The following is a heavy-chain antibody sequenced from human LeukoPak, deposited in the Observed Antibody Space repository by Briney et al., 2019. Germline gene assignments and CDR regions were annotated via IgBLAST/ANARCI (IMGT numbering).Heavy chain of an antibody. CDR2: ISGSGVGT. D-gene: IGHD5-18*01. V-gene: IGHV3-23*01. CDR3: ANRVYSYGDPVNY. Sequence: QTGGSLRLSCAASGFTFSSYGMSWLRQAPGKGLEWVSAISGSGVGTYYADSVKGRFTISRDNSKNTLYLQMNSLRAEDTAVYYCANRVYSYGDPVNYWGPGTLITVSS. CDR1: GFTFSSYG. J-gene: IGHJ4*02.